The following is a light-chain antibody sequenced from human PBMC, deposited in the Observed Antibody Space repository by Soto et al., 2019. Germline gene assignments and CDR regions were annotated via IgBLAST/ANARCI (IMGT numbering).Light chain of an antibody. J-gene: IGLJ1*01. CDR2: EVT. V-gene: IGLV2-14*01. Sequence: LTQPASVSGSPGQSITISCTGSSSDVGAYNFVSWYQHHPGRAPKLILYEVTTRPSGVSIRFSGSKSGTTASLTISGLQADDEATYYCSSYTSTNTPDVFGTGTKVTVL. CDR3: SSYTSTNTPDV. CDR1: SSDVGAYNF.